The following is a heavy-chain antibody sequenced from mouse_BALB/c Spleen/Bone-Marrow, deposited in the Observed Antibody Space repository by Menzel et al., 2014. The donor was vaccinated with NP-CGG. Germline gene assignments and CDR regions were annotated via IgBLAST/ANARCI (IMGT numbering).Heavy chain of an antibody. CDR1: GYTFTSYW. D-gene: IGHD1-1*01. V-gene: IGHV1-7*01. CDR2: INPSTGYT. CDR3: ARQITTVDYAMDY. Sequence: VQLVESGAELAKPGASVKMSCKASGYTFTSYWMHWVKRRPGQGLEWIGYINPSTGYTGYNQKFKDKATLTADKSSSTAYMQLSSLTSQDSAVYYCARQITTVDYAMDYWGQGTSVTVSS. J-gene: IGHJ4*01.